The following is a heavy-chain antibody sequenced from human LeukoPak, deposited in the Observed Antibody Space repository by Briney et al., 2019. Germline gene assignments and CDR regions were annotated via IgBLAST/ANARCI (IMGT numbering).Heavy chain of an antibody. D-gene: IGHD1-26*01. J-gene: IGHJ3*02. CDR2: IIPIFGTA. V-gene: IGHV1-69*13. CDR1: GGTFSIYA. Sequence: GASVKVSCKASGGTFSIYAISWVRQAPGQGLEWMGGIIPIFGTANYAQKFQGRVTITADESTSTAYMELSSLRSEDTAVYYCRVGSFNLELEAFDIWGQGTMVTVSS. CDR3: RVGSFNLELEAFDI.